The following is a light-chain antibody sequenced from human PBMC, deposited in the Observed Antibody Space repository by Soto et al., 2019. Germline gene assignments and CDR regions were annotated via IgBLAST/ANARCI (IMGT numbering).Light chain of an antibody. CDR1: QSVSSSY. CDR3: QQYGSSPPT. Sequence: EIVLTQSPCTLSLSPGERATLSCRASQSVSSSYLAWYQQKPGQAPRLLIYGASSMATGIPDRFSGSGSGTDFTLTISRLEPEDFAVYYCQQYGSSPPTFGQGTKVEIK. CDR2: GAS. J-gene: IGKJ1*01. V-gene: IGKV3-20*01.